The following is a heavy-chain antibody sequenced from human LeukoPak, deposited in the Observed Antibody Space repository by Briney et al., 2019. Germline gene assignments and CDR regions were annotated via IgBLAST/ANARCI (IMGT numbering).Heavy chain of an antibody. CDR1: GFTFSSYG. D-gene: IGHD4-11*01. V-gene: IGHV3-33*01. J-gene: IGHJ6*02. CDR3: ARAPHYSNYGPYYYGMDV. CDR2: IWYDGSNK. Sequence: PGGSLRLSCAASGFTFSSYGMHWVRQAPGKGLEWVAVIWYDGSNKYYADSVKGRFTISRDNSKNTLYLQTNSLRAEDTAVYYCARAPHYSNYGPYYYGMDVWGQGTTVTVSS.